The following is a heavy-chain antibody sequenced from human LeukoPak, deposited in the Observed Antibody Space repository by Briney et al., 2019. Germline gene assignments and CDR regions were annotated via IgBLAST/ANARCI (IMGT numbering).Heavy chain of an antibody. Sequence: GGSLRLSCTASGFTFSNYGMHWVRQAPGKGLEWVAFIRYDGSNEYYGDSVKGRFTISRDNSKNMMSLQMNSLTVEDTAVYYCAKGYCGSTSCYTGFDYWGQGTLVTVSS. D-gene: IGHD2-2*02. CDR2: IRYDGSNE. CDR3: AKGYCGSTSCYTGFDY. V-gene: IGHV3-30*02. CDR1: GFTFSNYG. J-gene: IGHJ4*02.